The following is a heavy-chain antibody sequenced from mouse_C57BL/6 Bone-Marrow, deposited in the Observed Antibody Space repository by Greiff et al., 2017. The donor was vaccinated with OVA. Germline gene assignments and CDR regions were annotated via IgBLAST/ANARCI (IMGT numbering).Heavy chain of an antibody. Sequence: EVQGVESGEGLVKPGGSLKLSCAASGFTFSSYAMSWVRQTPEKRLEWVAYISSGGDYIYYADTVKGRFTISRDNARNTLYLQMSSLQSEDTAMYYCTREVWDCAWFAYWGQGTLVTVSA. D-gene: IGHD4-1*01. J-gene: IGHJ3*01. CDR2: ISSGGDYI. V-gene: IGHV5-9-1*02. CDR1: GFTFSSYA. CDR3: TREVWDCAWFAY.